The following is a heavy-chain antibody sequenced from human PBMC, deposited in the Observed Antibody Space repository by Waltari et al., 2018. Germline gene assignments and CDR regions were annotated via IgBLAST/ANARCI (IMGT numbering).Heavy chain of an antibody. D-gene: IGHD5-12*01. J-gene: IGHJ3*02. Sequence: EVQLVESGGGLVQPGGSLRLSCAASGFTFRRYSMNWVRQAPGKGLEWVSYISSSSSTIYYADSVKGRFTISRDNAKNSLYLQMNSLRAEDTAVYYCAREGHSGYFDAFDIWGQGTMVTVSS. V-gene: IGHV3-48*01. CDR3: AREGHSGYFDAFDI. CDR1: GFTFRRYS. CDR2: ISSSSSTI.